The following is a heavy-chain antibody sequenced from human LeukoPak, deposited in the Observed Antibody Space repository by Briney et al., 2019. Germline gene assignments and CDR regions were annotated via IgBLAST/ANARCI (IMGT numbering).Heavy chain of an antibody. CDR2: IYTSGST. J-gene: IGHJ3*02. Sequence: SETLSLTCTVSGGSISSGNYYWSWIRQPAGKGLEWIGRIYTSGSTNYNPSLKSRVTISVDTSKNQFSLKLSSVTAADTAVYYCAREGIFGVVTVPAFDIWGQGTMVTVSS. CDR3: AREGIFGVVTVPAFDI. V-gene: IGHV4-61*02. CDR1: GGSISSGNYY. D-gene: IGHD3-3*01.